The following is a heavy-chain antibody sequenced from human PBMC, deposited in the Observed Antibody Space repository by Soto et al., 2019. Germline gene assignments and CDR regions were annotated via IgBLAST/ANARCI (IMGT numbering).Heavy chain of an antibody. CDR2: IWYDGSNK. CDR1: GFTLSSYG. J-gene: IGHJ6*02. Sequence: GGSLRLSCAASGFTLSSYGMHWVRQAPGKGLEWVAVIWYDGSNKYYADSVKGRFTISRDNSKNTLYLHMNSLRAEDTAVYYCARDLREKLGGYSYYDMDVWGQGCTVTVSS. CDR3: ARDLREKLGGYSYYDMDV. V-gene: IGHV3-33*01. D-gene: IGHD5-18*01.